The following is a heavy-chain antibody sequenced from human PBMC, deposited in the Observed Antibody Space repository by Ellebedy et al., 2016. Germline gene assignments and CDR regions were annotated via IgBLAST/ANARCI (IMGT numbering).Heavy chain of an antibody. CDR1: GFTFSSYW. D-gene: IGHD2-2*01. CDR3: ARAINRLSYYYYYMDV. Sequence: GESLKISXAASGFTFSSYWMSWVRQAPGKGLEWVANIKQDGSEKYYVDSVKGRFTISRDNAKNSLYLQMNSLRAEDTAVYYCARAINRLSYYYYYMDVWGKGTTVTVSS. CDR2: IKQDGSEK. V-gene: IGHV3-7*01. J-gene: IGHJ6*03.